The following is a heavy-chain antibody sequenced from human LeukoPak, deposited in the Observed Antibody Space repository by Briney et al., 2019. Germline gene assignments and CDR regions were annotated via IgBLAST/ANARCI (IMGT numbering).Heavy chain of an antibody. D-gene: IGHD2-15*01. CDR3: VRGGRYCSGSTCYFNY. V-gene: IGHV3-7*01. CDR2: IKEDGSEE. J-gene: IGHJ4*02. CDR1: EFTFTRNW. Sequence: PGGSLRLSCAASEFTFTRNWMSWVRQAPGKGLEWVANIKEDGSEEHYVDSVKGRFTISRDNTRNSLFLQVNSLRAEDTAVYYCVRGGRYCSGSTCYFNYWGQGTLVTVSS.